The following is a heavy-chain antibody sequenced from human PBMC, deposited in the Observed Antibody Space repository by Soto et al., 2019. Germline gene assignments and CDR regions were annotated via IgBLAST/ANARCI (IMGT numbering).Heavy chain of an antibody. Sequence: QITLKESGPTLVKPTQTLTLTCTFSGFSLSTSGVGVGWIRQPPGKALEWLALIYWDDDKRYSPSLKSRLTITKDTSKHRVVLTMPNMDPVDTATHYCAHISRSSWYAAWYFDYCGQGTLVTVAS. J-gene: IGHJ4*02. CDR2: IYWDDDK. CDR1: GFSLSTSGVG. V-gene: IGHV2-5*02. CDR3: AHISRSSWYAAWYFDY. D-gene: IGHD6-13*01.